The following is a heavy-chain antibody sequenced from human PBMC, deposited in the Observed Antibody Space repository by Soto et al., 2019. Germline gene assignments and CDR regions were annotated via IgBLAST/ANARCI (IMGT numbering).Heavy chain of an antibody. CDR1: GDTFSDYY. D-gene: IGHD5-12*01. Sequence: QVQLVQSGAEVRKPGASVTVSCRTSGDTFSDYYIHWVRQAPGQGLEWMGWINPDSGATNYAQKFRGWVTMTRDTSIRTVYMQLIRLRSDDTAVYYCARESGGATATLDYYYFYMDVWGTGTTVTVSS. V-gene: IGHV1-2*04. CDR3: ARESGGATATLDYYYFYMDV. CDR2: INPDSGAT. J-gene: IGHJ6*03.